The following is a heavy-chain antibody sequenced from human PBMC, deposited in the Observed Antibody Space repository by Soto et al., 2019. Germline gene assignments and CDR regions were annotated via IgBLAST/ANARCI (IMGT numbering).Heavy chain of an antibody. CDR2: VYYAGTT. CDR1: DGSITPNY. D-gene: IGHD3-22*01. CDR3: ARLGAYYQALDS. J-gene: IGHJ4*02. Sequence: PSETLSLTCTVSDGSITPNYYTGVRQPPGKGLEWIGYVYYAGTTTYNPSLKSRVSISIDTSKNEVSLKLSSVTAADTAVYYCARLGAYYQALDSWGQGTLVTVSS. V-gene: IGHV4-59*08.